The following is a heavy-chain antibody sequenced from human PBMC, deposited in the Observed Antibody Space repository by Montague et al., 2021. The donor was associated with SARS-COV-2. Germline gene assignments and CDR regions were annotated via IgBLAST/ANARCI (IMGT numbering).Heavy chain of an antibody. Sequence: SETLSLTCTVSGGSINNTYWSWIRQPPGKGLELMCYIYYRWSTNYNSSLATRVIISVDPAKNQYSLKMSPVTAAATAVDYCAREDIWNWFDRWGQGALVIVSS. CDR1: GGSINNTY. CDR2: IYYRWST. V-gene: IGHV4-59*12. CDR3: AREDIWNWFDR. J-gene: IGHJ5*02. D-gene: IGHD2-21*01.